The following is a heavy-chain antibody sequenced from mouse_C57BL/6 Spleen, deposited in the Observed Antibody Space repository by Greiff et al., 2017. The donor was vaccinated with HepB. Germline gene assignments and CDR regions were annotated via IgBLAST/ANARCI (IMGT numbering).Heavy chain of an antibody. CDR1: GYTFTSYW. CDR3: ARLDYDYDVGFAY. Sequence: QVQLQQSGAELVRPGTSVKLSCKASGYTFTSYWMHWVKQRPGQGLEWIGVIDPSDSYTNYNQKFKGKATLTVDTSSSTAYMQLSSLTSEDSAVYYCARLDYDYDVGFAYWGQGTLVTVSA. V-gene: IGHV1-59*01. D-gene: IGHD2-4*01. CDR2: IDPSDSYT. J-gene: IGHJ3*01.